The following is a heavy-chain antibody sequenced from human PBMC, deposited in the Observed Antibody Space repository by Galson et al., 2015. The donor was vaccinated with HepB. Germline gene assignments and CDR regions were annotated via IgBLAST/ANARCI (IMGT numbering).Heavy chain of an antibody. J-gene: IGHJ4*02. D-gene: IGHD6-19*01. V-gene: IGHV3-33*01. CDR1: GFTFSSYG. CDR3: AGGGGWYLFDY. Sequence: SLRLSCAASGFTFSSYGMHWVRQAPGKGLGWVAVIWYDGSNKYYADSVKGRFTISRDNSKNTLYLQMNSLRAEDTAVYYCAGGGGWYLFDYWGQGTLVTVSS. CDR2: IWYDGSNK.